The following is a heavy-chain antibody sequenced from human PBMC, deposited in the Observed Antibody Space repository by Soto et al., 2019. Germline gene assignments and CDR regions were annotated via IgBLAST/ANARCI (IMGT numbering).Heavy chain of an antibody. J-gene: IGHJ4*02. Sequence: GGSLRLSCAASGFTFSSYAMHWVRQAPGKGLEWVAVISYDGSNKYYADSVKGRFTISRDNSKNTLYLQMNSLRAEDTAVYYCAREYYDSSGYYYYFDYWGQGTLVTVSS. CDR2: ISYDGSNK. CDR1: GFTFSSYA. CDR3: AREYYDSSGYYYYFDY. D-gene: IGHD3-22*01. V-gene: IGHV3-30*04.